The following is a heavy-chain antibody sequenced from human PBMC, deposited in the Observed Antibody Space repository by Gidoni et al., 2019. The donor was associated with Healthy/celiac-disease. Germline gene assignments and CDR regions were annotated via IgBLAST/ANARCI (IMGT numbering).Heavy chain of an antibody. Sequence: QITLKESGPTLVKPPQTLTLTGTLSGFSRSTSRRGVGWIRQPPGKGLEWLALIYWDDDKRYSPSLKSRLTITKDTSKNQVVLTMTNMDPVDTATYYCAHRRAGIAVVGFDAFDIWGQGTMVTVSS. V-gene: IGHV2-5*02. J-gene: IGHJ3*02. CDR1: GFSRSTSRRG. CDR3: AHRRAGIAVVGFDAFDI. CDR2: IYWDDDK. D-gene: IGHD6-19*01.